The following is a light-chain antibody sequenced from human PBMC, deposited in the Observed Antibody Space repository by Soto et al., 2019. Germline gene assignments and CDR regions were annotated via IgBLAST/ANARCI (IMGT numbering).Light chain of an antibody. CDR2: GAS. J-gene: IGKJ5*01. CDR3: QQHGGSPPIT. CDR1: QSVSSDY. Sequence: EIVMTQSPATLSVSPGERAPLSCRASQSVSSDYLAWYQQKPGQAPRLLIYGASSRATGIPARFSGSGSGTDFTLTISRLEPEDFAVYYCQQHGGSPPITFGQGTRLEIK. V-gene: IGKV3-20*01.